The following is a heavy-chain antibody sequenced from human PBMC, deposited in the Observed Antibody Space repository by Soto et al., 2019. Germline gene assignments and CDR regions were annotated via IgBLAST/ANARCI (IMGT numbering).Heavy chain of an antibody. CDR1: GFTFSSYW. J-gene: IGHJ3*02. D-gene: IGHD2-15*01. Sequence: EVQLVESGGGLVQPGGSLRVSCAASGFTFSSYWMRWVRQAPGQELEWVANIKTDGSEKYYADSVKGRFTISRDNAKNSLYLQMDSLRAEDTAVYYCARPPRWRDAFDIWGQGTLVTVSS. CDR3: ARPPRWRDAFDI. V-gene: IGHV3-7*01. CDR2: IKTDGSEK.